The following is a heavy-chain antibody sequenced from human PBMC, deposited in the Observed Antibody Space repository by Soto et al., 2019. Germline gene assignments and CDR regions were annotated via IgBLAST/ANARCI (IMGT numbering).Heavy chain of an antibody. D-gene: IGHD6-6*01. V-gene: IGHV1-69*06. Sequence: SVKVSCKASGYNVTIHGIHWVRQAPGQGLEWMGGIIPIFGTANYAQKFQGRVTITAXXXXXXAXMXLSXXXSEDTAVYYCASETSSSEFDTWCQGTLLTVSS. CDR1: GYNVTIHG. CDR2: IIPIFGTA. J-gene: IGHJ5*02. CDR3: ASETSSSEFDT.